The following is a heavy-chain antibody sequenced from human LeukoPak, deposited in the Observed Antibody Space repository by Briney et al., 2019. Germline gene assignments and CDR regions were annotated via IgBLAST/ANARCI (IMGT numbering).Heavy chain of an antibody. CDR3: ANSGSYYSPPDY. CDR2: ISYDGSNK. CDR1: GFTFSSYA. Sequence: GRSLRLSCAASGFTFSSYAMHWVRQAPGKGLEWVAVISYDGSNKYYAGSVKGRFTISRDNSKNTLYLQMNSLRAEDTAVYYCANSGSYYSPPDYWGQGTLVTVSS. J-gene: IGHJ4*02. D-gene: IGHD1-26*01. V-gene: IGHV3-30-3*01.